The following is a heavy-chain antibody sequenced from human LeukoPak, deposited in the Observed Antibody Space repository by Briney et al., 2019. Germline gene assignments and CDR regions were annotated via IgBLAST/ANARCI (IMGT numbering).Heavy chain of an antibody. D-gene: IGHD6-25*01. V-gene: IGHV3-7*01. Sequence: GGSLRLSCAASGFTLSGFWMSWVRRPPGKGLEWVANIKQDGDEKHYVDSVKGRFTISRDNAKNSAFLQINSLRVEDTAIYYCAAASYLAFDIWGQGTMVTVSS. CDR3: AAASYLAFDI. J-gene: IGHJ3*02. CDR2: IKQDGDEK. CDR1: GFTLSGFW.